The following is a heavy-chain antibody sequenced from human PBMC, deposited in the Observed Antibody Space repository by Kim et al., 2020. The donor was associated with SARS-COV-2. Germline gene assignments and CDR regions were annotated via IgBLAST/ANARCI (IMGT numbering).Heavy chain of an antibody. J-gene: IGHJ6*02. V-gene: IGHV3-11*06. Sequence: VKGRFTISRDNAKNSLYLQMTSLRAEDTAVYYCARDRGAARLYYYYGMDVWGQGTTVTVSS. CDR3: ARDRGAARLYYYYGMDV. D-gene: IGHD6-6*01.